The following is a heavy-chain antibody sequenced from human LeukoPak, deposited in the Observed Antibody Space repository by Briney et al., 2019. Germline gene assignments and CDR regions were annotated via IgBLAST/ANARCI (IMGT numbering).Heavy chain of an antibody. CDR3: ARRAAGLDY. Sequence: GESLKISCEASGYTFTNYWIGWVRQMPGKGLEWVGIIYPADSDTKYSPSFQGQVTIAADKSINTAYLQWSSLKASDTARYYCARRAAGLDYWGQGTLVTDSS. J-gene: IGHJ4*02. CDR2: IYPADSDT. D-gene: IGHD6-13*01. CDR1: GYTFTNYW. V-gene: IGHV5-51*01.